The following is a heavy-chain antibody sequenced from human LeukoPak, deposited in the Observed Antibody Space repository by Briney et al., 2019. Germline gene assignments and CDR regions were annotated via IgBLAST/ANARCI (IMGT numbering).Heavy chain of an antibody. CDR3: ASYYGSGSNNWLDP. CDR2: ISGSGDGT. D-gene: IGHD3-10*01. V-gene: IGHV3-23*01. Sequence: GGSLRPSCAASGFTFSSQGMTWVRQAPGQGPEWVSAISGSGDGTFYADSVKGRFTISRDNSKNTLYLQMNSLSAEDTAVYYCASYYGSGSNNWLDPWGQGTLVSVSS. J-gene: IGHJ5*02. CDR1: GFTFSSQG.